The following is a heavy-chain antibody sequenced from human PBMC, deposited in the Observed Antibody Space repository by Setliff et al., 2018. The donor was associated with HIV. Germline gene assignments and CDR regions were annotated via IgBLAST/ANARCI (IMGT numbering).Heavy chain of an antibody. J-gene: IGHJ3*02. D-gene: IGHD3-10*01. V-gene: IGHV1-69*10. CDR2: IIPILGIA. CDR3: AGPRGDGAFDI. Sequence: SVKVSCKASGGTFSSYAISWVRQAPGQGLEWMGGIIPILGIANYAQKFQGRVTITADKSTSTAYMEMTSLTSEDTAVYYCAGPRGDGAFDIRGQGTMVTVSS. CDR1: GGTFSSYA.